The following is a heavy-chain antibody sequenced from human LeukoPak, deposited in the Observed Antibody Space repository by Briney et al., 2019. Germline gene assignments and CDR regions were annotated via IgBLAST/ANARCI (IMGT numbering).Heavy chain of an antibody. V-gene: IGHV4-59*08. J-gene: IGHJ6*02. CDR1: GGSISSYY. CDR3: ALLLPHSSV. Sequence: KSSETLSLTCTVSGGSISSYYWSWIRQPPGKGLEWIGYIYYSGSTNYNPSLKGRVTISVDTSKNQFSLKLSSVTAADTAVYYCALLLPHSSVWGQGTTVTVSS. CDR2: IYYSGST. D-gene: IGHD5-18*01.